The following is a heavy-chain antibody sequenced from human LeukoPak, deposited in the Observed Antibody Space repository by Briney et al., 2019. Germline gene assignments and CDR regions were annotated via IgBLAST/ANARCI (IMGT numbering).Heavy chain of an antibody. D-gene: IGHD6-6*01. Sequence: SETLSLTCAVYGGSFSGYYWSWIRQPPGKGLEWFGEINHSGSTNYNPSLKSRVTISVDTSKNQFSLKLSSVTAADTAVYYCARGPQYSSSSGVDYWGQGTLVTVSS. J-gene: IGHJ4*02. CDR3: ARGPQYSSSSGVDY. CDR1: GGSFSGYY. V-gene: IGHV4-34*01. CDR2: INHSGST.